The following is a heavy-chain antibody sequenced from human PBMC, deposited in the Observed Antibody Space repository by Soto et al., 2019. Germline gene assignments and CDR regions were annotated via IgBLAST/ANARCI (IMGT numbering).Heavy chain of an antibody. V-gene: IGHV4-34*01. CDR1: GGSFSGYY. CDR3: AKPVTASPDYGMDV. D-gene: IGHD2-21*02. Sequence: SETLSLTCAVYGGSFSGYYWSWIRQPPGKGLEWIGEINHSGSTNYNPSLKSRVTISVDTSKNQFSLKLSSVTAADTAVYYCAKPVTASPDYGMDVWGQGTTVTVSS. CDR2: INHSGST. J-gene: IGHJ6*02.